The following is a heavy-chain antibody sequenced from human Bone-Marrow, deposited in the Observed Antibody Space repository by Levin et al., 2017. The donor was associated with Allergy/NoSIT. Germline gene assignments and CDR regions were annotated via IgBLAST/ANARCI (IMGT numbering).Heavy chain of an antibody. CDR3: AKGHIVVVTATPEGYYYGMDV. D-gene: IGHD2-21*02. V-gene: IGHV3-30*18. CDR1: GFTFSSYG. CDR2: ISYDGSNK. J-gene: IGHJ6*02. Sequence: GESLKISCAASGFTFSSYGMHWVRQAPGKGLEWVAVISYDGSNKYYADSVKGRFTISRDNSKNTLYLQMNSLRAEDTAVYYCAKGHIVVVTATPEGYYYGMDVWGQGTTVTVSS.